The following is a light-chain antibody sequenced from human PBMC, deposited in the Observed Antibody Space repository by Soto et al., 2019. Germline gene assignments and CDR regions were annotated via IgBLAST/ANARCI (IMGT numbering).Light chain of an antibody. CDR3: QQYGSSPPYT. Sequence: VMTQSPATLSVSPGERATLSCRASQSVSSHLAWYHQKPGQAPRLLIYGASSRATGIPDRFSGSGSGTDFTLTISRLEPEEGAVYYRQQYGSSPPYTFGQGNQLDIK. CDR1: QSVSSH. J-gene: IGKJ2*01. V-gene: IGKV3-20*01. CDR2: GAS.